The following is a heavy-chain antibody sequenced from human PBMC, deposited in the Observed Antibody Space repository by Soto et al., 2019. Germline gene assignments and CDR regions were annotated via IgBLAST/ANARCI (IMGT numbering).Heavy chain of an antibody. Sequence: SETLSLTCTVSGGSISSHYWSWIRQPPGKGLEWIGYIYYSGSTNYNPSLKSRVTISVDTSKNQFSLKLNSVTAADTAVYYCARDLWGYCGTDCYPLDVWGQGTTVTVSS. CDR2: IYYSGST. J-gene: IGHJ6*02. V-gene: IGHV4-59*11. CDR1: GGSISSHY. CDR3: ARDLWGYCGTDCYPLDV. D-gene: IGHD2-21*02.